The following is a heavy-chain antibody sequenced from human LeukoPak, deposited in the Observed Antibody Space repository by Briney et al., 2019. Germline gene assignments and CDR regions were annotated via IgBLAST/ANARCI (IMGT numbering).Heavy chain of an antibody. CDR2: TNPNSGGT. J-gene: IGHJ5*02. D-gene: IGHD3-10*01. V-gene: IGHV1-2*02. Sequence: GASVKVSCKASGYTFTSYDINWVRQATGQGLEWMGWTNPNSGGTNYAQKFQGRVTMTRDTSISTAYMELSRLRSDDTAVYYCARGLQVQLVRGNWFDPWGQGTLVTVST. CDR3: ARGLQVQLVRGNWFDP. CDR1: GYTFTSYD.